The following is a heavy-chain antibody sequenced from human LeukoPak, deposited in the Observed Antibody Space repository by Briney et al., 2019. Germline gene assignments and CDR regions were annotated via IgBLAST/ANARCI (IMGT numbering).Heavy chain of an antibody. CDR3: AHIGLWDDYFDY. D-gene: IGHD3-16*01. CDR1: GFSLSTSGVG. V-gene: IGHV2-5*02. Sequence: SGPTLVNPTQTLTLTCTFSGFSLSTSGVGVGWIRQPPGKALERLALIYWDDDKRYSPSLKGRLTITKDTSKNQVVLTMTNMDPVDTATYYCAHIGLWDDYFDYWGQGTLVTVSS. CDR2: IYWDDDK. J-gene: IGHJ4*02.